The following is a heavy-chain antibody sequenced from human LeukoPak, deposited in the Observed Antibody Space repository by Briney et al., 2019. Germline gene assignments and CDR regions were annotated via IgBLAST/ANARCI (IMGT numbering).Heavy chain of an antibody. CDR3: ARDYRSSSGRSIDY. D-gene: IGHD6-6*01. Sequence: PGRSLRLSCAASGFTFSSYGMHWVRQAPGKGLEWVANLKQDGSEEYYVDSVKGRFTISRDNAKNSLYLQMNSLRAEDTAVYYCARDYRSSSGRSIDYWGQGTLVTVSS. J-gene: IGHJ4*02. V-gene: IGHV3-7*01. CDR1: GFTFSSYG. CDR2: LKQDGSEE.